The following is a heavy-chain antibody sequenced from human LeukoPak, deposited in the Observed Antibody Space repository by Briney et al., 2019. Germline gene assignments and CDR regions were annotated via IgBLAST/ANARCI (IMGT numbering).Heavy chain of an antibody. CDR1: GGSISSSSYY. J-gene: IGHJ4*02. D-gene: IGHD5-18*01. V-gene: IGHV4-39*07. CDR2: IYYSGST. Sequence: SETLSLTCTVSGGSISSSSYYWGWIRQPPGKGLEWIGSIYYSGSTYYNPSLKSRVTISVDTSKNQFSLKLSSVTAADTAVYYCARPIRGYSYNYRGQGTLVTVSS. CDR3: ARPIRGYSYNY.